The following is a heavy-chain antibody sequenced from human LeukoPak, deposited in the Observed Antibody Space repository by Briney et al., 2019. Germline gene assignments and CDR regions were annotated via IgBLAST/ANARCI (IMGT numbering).Heavy chain of an antibody. CDR2: INSDGSST. J-gene: IGHJ3*02. CDR3: ARKVTEEWLDVFDAFDI. V-gene: IGHV3-74*01. CDR1: GFTFSSYW. D-gene: IGHD6-19*01. Sequence: GGSLRLSCAASGFTFSSYWMHWVRQAPGKGLVWVSRINSDGSSTSYADSVKGRFTISRDNAKNTLYLQMNSLRAEDTAVYYCARKVTEEWLDVFDAFDIWGQGTMVTVSS.